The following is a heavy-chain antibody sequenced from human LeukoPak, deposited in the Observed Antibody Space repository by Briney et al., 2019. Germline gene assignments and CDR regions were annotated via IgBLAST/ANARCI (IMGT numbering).Heavy chain of an antibody. CDR1: GFTFSDYG. D-gene: IGHD3-16*01. CDR2: MNRDGSEK. Sequence: GGSLRLSCAASGFTFSDYGIHWVRQAPGKGLEWVANMNRDGSEKNYVDSMKGRITISRDNAKNSLYLQMNSLRVEDTAVYYCARDGGIIRFGGQDVWGQGTTVTVS. CDR3: ARDGGIIRFGGQDV. V-gene: IGHV3-7*01. J-gene: IGHJ6*02.